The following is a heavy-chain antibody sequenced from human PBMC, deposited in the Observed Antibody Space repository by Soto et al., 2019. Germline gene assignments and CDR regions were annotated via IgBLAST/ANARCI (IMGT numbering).Heavy chain of an antibody. CDR1: GYTFTSYG. V-gene: IGHV1-18*01. Sequence: GASVKVSCKASGYTFTSYGISWVRQAPGQGLEWMGWISAYNGNTNYAQKLQGRVTMTTDTSTSTAYMELRSLRSDDTAVYYCARVAPYSSSWENYYYYGMDVWGQGTTVTVSS. J-gene: IGHJ6*02. CDR2: ISAYNGNT. D-gene: IGHD6-13*01. CDR3: ARVAPYSSSWENYYYYGMDV.